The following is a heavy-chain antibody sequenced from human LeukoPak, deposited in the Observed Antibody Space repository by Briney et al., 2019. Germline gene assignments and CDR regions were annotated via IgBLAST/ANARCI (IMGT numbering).Heavy chain of an antibody. CDR3: ARDPYYYDSSGYYYFDY. V-gene: IGHV3-7*01. CDR2: IKQDGTEK. CDR1: GFTFSSYW. D-gene: IGHD3-22*01. Sequence: GGSLRLSCAASGFTFSSYWMTWVRQAPGKGLEWVANIKQDGTEKNYVDSVKGRFTISRDNAKNSLYLQMNSLRAEDTAVYFCARDPYYYDSSGYYYFDYWGQGTLVTVSS. J-gene: IGHJ4*02.